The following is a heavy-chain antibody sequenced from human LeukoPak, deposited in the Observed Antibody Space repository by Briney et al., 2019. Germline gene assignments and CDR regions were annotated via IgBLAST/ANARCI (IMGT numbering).Heavy chain of an antibody. Sequence: PGGSLRLSCAASGFTFSSYSMNWVRQAPGKGLEWVSSISSSSSYIYYADSVKGRFTISRDNAKDTPYLQLNRLRAEDTAVYYCARVSGELPWGQGTLVTVSS. CDR3: ARVSGELP. V-gene: IGHV3-21*01. J-gene: IGHJ4*02. CDR1: GFTFSSYS. CDR2: ISSSSSYI. D-gene: IGHD1-26*01.